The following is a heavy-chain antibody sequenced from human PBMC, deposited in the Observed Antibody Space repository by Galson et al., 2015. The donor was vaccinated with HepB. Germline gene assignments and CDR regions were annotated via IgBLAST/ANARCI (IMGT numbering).Heavy chain of an antibody. CDR1: GGTFSSYA. V-gene: IGHV1-69*13. CDR3: ARWVEYSGSTNWFDP. CDR2: IIPISGTA. Sequence: SVKVSCKASGGTFSSYAISWVRQAPGQGLEWMGGIIPISGTANYAQKFQGRVTITADESTSTAYMELSSLRSEDTAVYYCARWVEYSGSTNWFDPWGQGTLVTVSS. J-gene: IGHJ5*02. D-gene: IGHD1-26*01.